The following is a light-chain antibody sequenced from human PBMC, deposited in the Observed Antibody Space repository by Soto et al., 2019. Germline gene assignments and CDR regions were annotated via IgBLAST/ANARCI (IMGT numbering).Light chain of an antibody. Sequence: DIQMTQSPSSLSASVGDRVTITCRASQSISSYLNWYQQKPGKAPKLLIYAASSVQSGVPLRFSGSGTGTDFHLTISSLQPEDFATYYCQQSYSTPLTVGGGTKVEIK. V-gene: IGKV1-39*01. CDR2: AAS. CDR3: QQSYSTPLT. J-gene: IGKJ4*01. CDR1: QSISSY.